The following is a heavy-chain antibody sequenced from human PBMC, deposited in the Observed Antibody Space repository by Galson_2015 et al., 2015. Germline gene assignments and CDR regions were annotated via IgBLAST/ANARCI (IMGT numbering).Heavy chain of an antibody. CDR1: GYTFTSYY. J-gene: IGHJ4*02. V-gene: IGHV1-46*01. Sequence: SCKASGYTFTSYYIHWVRQAPGQGLEWMGLINPNGGSTSYPQNFQGRVTMTRDTSTSTVYMELSSLRSDDTALYYCARWGDYFDSGSYYNIWGQGTLVTVSS. D-gene: IGHD3-10*01. CDR2: INPNGGST. CDR3: ARWGDYFDSGSYYNI.